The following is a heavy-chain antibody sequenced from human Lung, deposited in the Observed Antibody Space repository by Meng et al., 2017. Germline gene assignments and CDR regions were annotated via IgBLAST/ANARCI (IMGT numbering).Heavy chain of an antibody. CDR2: ISHSGST. Sequence: QVQLQQWGAGLLKPSETLSPTGGVYGGSFSGYYWSWIRQPPGKGLEWIGEISHSGSTNYNPSLKSRVTISVDTSKNQFSLQLTSVTAADTAMYYCTRAPLPAGRGLKNWFEPWGQGTLVTVSS. CDR3: TRAPLPAGRGLKNWFEP. V-gene: IGHV4-34*01. J-gene: IGHJ5*02. CDR1: GGSFSGYY. D-gene: IGHD2-2*01.